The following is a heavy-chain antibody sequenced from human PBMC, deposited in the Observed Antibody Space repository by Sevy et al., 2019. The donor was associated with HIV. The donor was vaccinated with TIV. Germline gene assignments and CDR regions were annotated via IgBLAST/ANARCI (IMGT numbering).Heavy chain of an antibody. CDR2: INSHGTIT. CDR3: ARGQLLQFLEWPSYSLDV. V-gene: IGHV3-74*01. CDR1: GFTFSSHW. Sequence: GGSLRLSCAASGFTFSSHWMFWVRQAPGKGLMWVSHINSHGTITNYADSVKGRFAISRDNAKNTVYLRMDSLSAEDTAVYYCARGQLLQFLEWPSYSLDVWGQGTTVTVSS. D-gene: IGHD3-3*01. J-gene: IGHJ6*02.